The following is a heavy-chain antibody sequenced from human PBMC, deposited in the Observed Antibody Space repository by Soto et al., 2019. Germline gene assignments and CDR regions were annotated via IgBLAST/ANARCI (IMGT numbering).Heavy chain of an antibody. D-gene: IGHD6-19*01. CDR3: ARARIAVAGTSSGSIDY. Sequence: GGSLRLSCAASGFTFSSYAMHWVRQAPGKGLEWVAVISYDGSNKYYADSVKGRFTISRDNSKNTLYLQMNSLRAEDTVVYYCARARIAVAGTSSGSIDYWGQGTLVTVSS. CDR2: ISYDGSNK. CDR1: GFTFSSYA. J-gene: IGHJ4*02. V-gene: IGHV3-30-3*01.